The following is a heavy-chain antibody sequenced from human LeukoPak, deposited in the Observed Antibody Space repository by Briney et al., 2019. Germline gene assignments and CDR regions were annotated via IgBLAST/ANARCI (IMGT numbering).Heavy chain of an antibody. CDR3: ARRVVAYSGPKYYFDY. CDR2: IYDSGST. CDR1: GGSVSSGSYY. V-gene: IGHV4-61*01. Sequence: SETLSLTCTVSGGSVSSGSYYWSWIRQPPGKGLEWIGYIYDSGSTNYNPSLKSRVTISIDTSRNQFSLKLSSVTAADTAVYYCARRVVAYSGPKYYFDYWGQGTLVTVSS. D-gene: IGHD2-21*01. J-gene: IGHJ4*02.